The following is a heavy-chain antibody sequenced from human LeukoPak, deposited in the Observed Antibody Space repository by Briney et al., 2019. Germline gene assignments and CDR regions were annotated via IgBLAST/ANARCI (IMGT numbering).Heavy chain of an antibody. J-gene: IGHJ4*02. V-gene: IGHV3-30*04. D-gene: IGHD3-10*01. CDR2: ISYDGSNE. Sequence: PGGSLRLSCAASGFTFSSYVMHWVRQAPGKGLEWVAIISYDGSNEYYADSVKGRFTISRDNAKNTLYLQMNSLRAEDTAVYYCTREGIRGVEIDYWGQGTLVTVSS. CDR1: GFTFSSYV. CDR3: TREGIRGVEIDY.